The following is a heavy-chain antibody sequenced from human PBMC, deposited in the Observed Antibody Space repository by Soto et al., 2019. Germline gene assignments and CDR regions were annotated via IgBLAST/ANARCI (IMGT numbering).Heavy chain of an antibody. CDR3: LRDWIFVYEGTLFDP. CDR2: ISSNGRTK. V-gene: IGHV3-48*03. D-gene: IGHD2-2*03. J-gene: IGHJ5*02. CDR1: GFTFSNYE. Sequence: EVQLVESGGGLVQPGGSLKLSCVASGFTFSNYEMNWVRQAPGQGLEWVSYISSNGRTKYYADCLKGRFTISVYHAKNSLLLQLNSLRAEYTAVYYCLRDWIFVYEGTLFDPWGQGTLVTVSS.